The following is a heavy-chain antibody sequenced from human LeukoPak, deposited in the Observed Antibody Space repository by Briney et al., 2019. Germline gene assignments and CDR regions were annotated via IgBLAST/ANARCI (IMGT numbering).Heavy chain of an antibody. CDR2: ISWNSGNI. Sequence: GRSLRLSCSTSGFTFISYGMHWVRQAPGKGLEWVSGISWNSGNIGYADSVKGRFTISRDNAKNSLNPQMNSLRAEDTALYYCAKLGSGSSRVDYWGQGTLVIVSS. V-gene: IGHV3-9*01. CDR3: AKLGSGSSRVDY. CDR1: GFTFISYG. D-gene: IGHD3-10*01. J-gene: IGHJ4*02.